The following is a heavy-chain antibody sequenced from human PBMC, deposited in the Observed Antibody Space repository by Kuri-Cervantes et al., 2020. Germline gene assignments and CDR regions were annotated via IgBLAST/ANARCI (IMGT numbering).Heavy chain of an antibody. V-gene: IGHV1-69*04. CDR2: FIPILGIA. CDR3: ARDHRFLEWLLYYRMDV. Sequence: SVQVSCKASGGTFSSYTISWVRQAPGQGLEWMGRFIPILGIANYAQKLQGRVTMTTDTSTSTAYMELRSLRSDDTAVYYCARDHRFLEWLLYYRMDVWGQGTTVTVSS. D-gene: IGHD3-3*01. CDR1: GGTFSSYT. J-gene: IGHJ6*02.